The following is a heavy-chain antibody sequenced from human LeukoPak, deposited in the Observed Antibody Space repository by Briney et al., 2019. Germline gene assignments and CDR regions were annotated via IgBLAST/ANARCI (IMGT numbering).Heavy chain of an antibody. D-gene: IGHD2-21*02. Sequence: GRSLRLSCAASGFTFSSYGMRWVRQAPGKGLEWVAVISYDGSNKCYADSVKGRFTISRDNSKNTLYLQMNSLRAEGTAVYYCAKELDCGGDCYSFQHWGQGTLVTVSS. J-gene: IGHJ1*01. CDR3: AKELDCGGDCYSFQH. V-gene: IGHV3-30*18. CDR1: GFTFSSYG. CDR2: ISYDGSNK.